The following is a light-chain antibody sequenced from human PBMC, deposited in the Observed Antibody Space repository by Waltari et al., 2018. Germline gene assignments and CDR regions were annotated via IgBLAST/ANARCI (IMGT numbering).Light chain of an antibody. CDR1: QTISSS. CDR3: QQSYSSPPFT. CDR2: ATS. J-gene: IGKJ3*01. V-gene: IGKV1-39*01. Sequence: DIQLPQSPSPLSASVGVRVTITCRANQTISSSFNWYQPEPGKAPRLLIYATSGLQSAVPSRGSGSRSGTDFTLSIIRLQPEDVESYYCQQSYSSPPFTCGPGTKVDIK.